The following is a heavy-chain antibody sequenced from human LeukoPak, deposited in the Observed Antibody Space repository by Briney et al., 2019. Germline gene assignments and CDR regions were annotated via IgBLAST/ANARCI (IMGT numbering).Heavy chain of an antibody. J-gene: IGHJ4*02. D-gene: IGHD5-24*01. CDR3: AKDRERWLQSPFDY. CDR2: ISSSSSYI. CDR1: GFTFSSYS. V-gene: IGHV3-21*04. Sequence: GGSLRLSCAASGFTFSSYSMNWVRQAPGKGLEWVSSISSSSSYIYYADSVKGRFTISRDNAKNSLYLQMNSLRAEDMALYYCAKDRERWLQSPFDYWGQGTLVTVSS.